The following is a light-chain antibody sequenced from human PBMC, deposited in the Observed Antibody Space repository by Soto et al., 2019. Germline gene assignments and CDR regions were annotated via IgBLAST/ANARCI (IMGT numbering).Light chain of an antibody. J-gene: IGKJ4*01. CDR2: GSS. CDR1: QSVSSSY. V-gene: IGKV3-20*01. Sequence: EIVLTQSPATLSLSPGEGATLSCRASQSVSSSYLAWYQQKPGQAPRLLIYGSSSRATGIPDRFSGSGSGTEFTLTISSLQSEDFAVYYCQQYGSSPPLTFGGGTKVDIK. CDR3: QQYGSSPPLT.